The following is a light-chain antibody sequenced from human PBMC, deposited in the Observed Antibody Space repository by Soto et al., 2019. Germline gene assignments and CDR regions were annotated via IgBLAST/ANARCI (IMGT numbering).Light chain of an antibody. CDR3: SSYTTSSTYV. J-gene: IGLJ1*01. V-gene: IGLV2-14*02. CDR2: KVS. Sequence: QSVLTQPASVSGSPGQSITISCTGTSSDVGTYNLVSWYQQYAGKAPKLIIYKVSNRPSGVSNRFSGSKSGNTASLTISGLQAADEADYYCSSYTTSSTYVFGTGTKVHRP. CDR1: SSDVGTYNL.